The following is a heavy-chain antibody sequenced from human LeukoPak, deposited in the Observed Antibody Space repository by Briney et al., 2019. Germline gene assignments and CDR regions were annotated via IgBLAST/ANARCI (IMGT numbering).Heavy chain of an antibody. CDR1: GDSVSSNSVT. Sequence: SQTLSLTCAISGDSVSSNSVTWHWIRQSPSRGLEWLGRTYYRSTWYNDYAVSVRGRVTVNPDTSKNQFSLHLNSVTPEDTAVYYCARRLTQYDCFDPWGQGILVTVSS. V-gene: IGHV6-1*01. J-gene: IGHJ5*02. CDR2: TYYRSTWYN. D-gene: IGHD2-2*01. CDR3: ARRLTQYDCFDP.